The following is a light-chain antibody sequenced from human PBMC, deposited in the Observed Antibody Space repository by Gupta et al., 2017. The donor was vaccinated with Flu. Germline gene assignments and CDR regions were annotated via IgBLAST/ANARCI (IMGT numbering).Light chain of an antibody. Sequence: TVSCPVTGSDVVGYNFVAWYQHTPGNAPTLMIYDVSIRPSGVPDRFSGSKAGNTASLTISGLQAEDDADYYCSSYAGTDTLVFGVGTKLTVL. CDR2: DVS. V-gene: IGLV2-11*01. CDR3: SSYAGTDTLV. J-gene: IGLJ2*01. CDR1: GSDVVGYNF.